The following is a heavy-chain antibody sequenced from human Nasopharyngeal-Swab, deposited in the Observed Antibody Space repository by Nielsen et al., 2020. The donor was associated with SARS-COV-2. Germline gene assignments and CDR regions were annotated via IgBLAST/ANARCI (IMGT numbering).Heavy chain of an antibody. CDR2: ISVSGGNT. CDR3: ARASWGLSVFDR. V-gene: IGHV3-23*01. Sequence: GGSLRLSCAVSGFTFSAYALSWVRQAPWKGLEWVSGISVSGGNTYYADSVPGRFTISRDNSNSRLFLQINSLRAEDTPVYYCARASWGLSVFDRWGQGTLVTVSS. D-gene: IGHD3-16*01. J-gene: IGHJ4*02. CDR1: GFTFSAYA.